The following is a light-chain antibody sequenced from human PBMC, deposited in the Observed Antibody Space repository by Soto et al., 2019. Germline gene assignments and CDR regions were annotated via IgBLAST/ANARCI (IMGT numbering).Light chain of an antibody. Sequence: QSALTQPASVSGSPGQSITISCTGTSSDVGTYNLVSWYQQHPGKAPKHMIYEVIKRPSGVSNRFSGSKSGNTASLTISGLQAEDEADYYCCSYAGSSSLVFGGGTKVTVI. CDR3: CSYAGSSSLV. V-gene: IGLV2-23*02. CDR2: EVI. CDR1: SSDVGTYNL. J-gene: IGLJ3*02.